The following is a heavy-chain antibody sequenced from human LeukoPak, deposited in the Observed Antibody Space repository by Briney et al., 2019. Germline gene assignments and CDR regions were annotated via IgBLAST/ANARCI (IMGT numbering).Heavy chain of an antibody. J-gene: IGHJ3*02. Sequence: GGSLRLSCAASGFTFSSYSMNWVRQAPGKGLEWVSSISSSSSYIYYADSVKGRFTIFRDNAKNSLYLQMNSLRAEDTAVYYCASSVPAATGAFDIWGQGTMVTVSS. CDR1: GFTFSSYS. CDR3: ASSVPAATGAFDI. D-gene: IGHD2-2*01. CDR2: ISSSSSYI. V-gene: IGHV3-21*01.